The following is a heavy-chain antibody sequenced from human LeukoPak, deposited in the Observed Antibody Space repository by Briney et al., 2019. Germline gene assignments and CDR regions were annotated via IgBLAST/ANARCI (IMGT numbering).Heavy chain of an antibody. Sequence: GGSLRLSCAAPGFSISSYEMIWVRQAPGKGLEWVSYISSGSSTIYYADSVKGRFPISRDNAKNSLYLQMNSLRAEDTALYYCASHYGDYSFDYWGQGTLVTVSS. D-gene: IGHD4-17*01. V-gene: IGHV3-48*03. CDR1: GFSISSYE. CDR3: ASHYGDYSFDY. J-gene: IGHJ4*02. CDR2: ISSGSSTI.